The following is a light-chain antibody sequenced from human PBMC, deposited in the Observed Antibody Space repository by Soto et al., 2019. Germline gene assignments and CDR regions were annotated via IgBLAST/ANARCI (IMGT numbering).Light chain of an antibody. CDR1: SSNIGSKT. CDR3: AAWDASLNEWV. CDR2: SDN. Sequence: QAVVTQPPSASGTPGQRVTISCSGSSSNIGSKTVNWYQQVPGTAPKLLIYSDNQRPSGVPDRFSGSKSGTSASLAISGLQSEDEADYYCAAWDASLNEWVFGGGTKLTVL. J-gene: IGLJ3*02. V-gene: IGLV1-44*01.